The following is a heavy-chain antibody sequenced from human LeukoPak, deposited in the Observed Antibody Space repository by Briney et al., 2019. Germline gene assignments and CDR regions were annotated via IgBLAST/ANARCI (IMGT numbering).Heavy chain of an antibody. J-gene: IGHJ5*02. CDR2: IIPIFGTA. CDR3: AREENTAMVLRP. CDR1: GGTFSSYA. D-gene: IGHD5-18*01. V-gene: IGHV1-69*13. Sequence: ASVKVSCKASGGTFSSYAISWVRQPPGPGLEWMGGIIPIFGTANYAQKFQGRVTITADESTSTAYMELSSLRSEDTAVYYCAREENTAMVLRPWGQGTLVTVSS.